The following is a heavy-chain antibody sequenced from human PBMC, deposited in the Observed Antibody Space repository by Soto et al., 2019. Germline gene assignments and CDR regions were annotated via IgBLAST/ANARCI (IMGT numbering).Heavy chain of an antibody. CDR1: GFTFSDNH. Sequence: PVGSLRLSCVGSGFTFSDNHMSWVRQAPGRGLEWVANINSDGSDNYYVDSVKGRFTISRDNARNSLYLQMNSLRVEDTAVYYCGRLPRTLDSSGPGVLVTVSS. V-gene: IGHV3-7*01. CDR2: INSDGSDN. D-gene: IGHD1-7*01. CDR3: GRLPRTLDS. J-gene: IGHJ4*02.